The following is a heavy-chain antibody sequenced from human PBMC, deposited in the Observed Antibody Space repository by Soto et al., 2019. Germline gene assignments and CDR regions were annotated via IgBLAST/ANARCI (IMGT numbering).Heavy chain of an antibody. CDR1: GGSISSSSYY. Sequence: SETLSLTCTVSGGSISSSSYYWGWIRQPPGKGLEWIGSIYYSGSTYYNPSLKSRVTISVDTSKNQFSLKLSSVTAADTAVYYCARHFVGNHITMIVPDYWGQGTLVTVSS. CDR2: IYYSGST. CDR3: ARHFVGNHITMIVPDY. J-gene: IGHJ4*02. D-gene: IGHD3-22*01. V-gene: IGHV4-39*01.